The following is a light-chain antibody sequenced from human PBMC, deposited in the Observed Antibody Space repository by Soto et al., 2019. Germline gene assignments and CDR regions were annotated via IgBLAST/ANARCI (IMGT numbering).Light chain of an antibody. Sequence: QSALTQPASVSGSPGQSISISCTGTNSDVGGYNYVSWYQQHPGKAPKLIIYDVSSRPSGVSNRFSGSKSDNTASLTISGLQAEDEDDYYCSSYTTSITWVFGGGTKLTVL. J-gene: IGLJ3*02. V-gene: IGLV2-14*03. CDR1: NSDVGGYNY. CDR2: DVS. CDR3: SSYTTSITWV.